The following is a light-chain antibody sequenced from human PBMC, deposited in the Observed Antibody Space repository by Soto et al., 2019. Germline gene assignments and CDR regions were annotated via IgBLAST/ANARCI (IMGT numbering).Light chain of an antibody. CDR1: SSDVGGYNY. Sequence: QSVLTQPASVSGSPGQSITISCTGTSSDVGGYNYVSWYQQHPGKAPKLMIYDVSNRPSGVSNRFSGSKSGNTASLTISGLNAEDEADYYCSSYTSNSTYVFGTGTKLTVL. CDR3: SSYTSNSTYV. J-gene: IGLJ1*01. V-gene: IGLV2-14*01. CDR2: DVS.